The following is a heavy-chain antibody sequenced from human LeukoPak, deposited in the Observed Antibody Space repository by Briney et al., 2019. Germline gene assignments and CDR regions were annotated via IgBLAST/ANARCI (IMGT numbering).Heavy chain of an antibody. J-gene: IGHJ4*02. CDR1: GFTFSSYT. V-gene: IGHV3-21*01. CDR2: ITSSSSYK. CDR3: AKDLYSPPATFDY. D-gene: IGHD2-15*01. Sequence: GGSLRLSCAASGFTFSSYTMNWVRQAPGKGLEWVSSITSSSSYKYYADSVKGRFTISRDNSKNTLYLQMNSLRAEDTAVYYCAKDLYSPPATFDYWGQGTLVTVSS.